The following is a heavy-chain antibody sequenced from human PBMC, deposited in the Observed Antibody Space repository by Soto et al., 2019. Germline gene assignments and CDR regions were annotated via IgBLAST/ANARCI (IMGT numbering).Heavy chain of an antibody. D-gene: IGHD3-3*01. CDR3: AKYISASGVVGYGMDF. J-gene: IGHJ6*02. Sequence: PWGSLRLSCAASGFSFSSYGMHWIRQAPGKGLEWMAVISYDGSTKYNAYSMKSRFTISRVDSKITLYLQKNSLRLEDAAVYDWAKYISASGVVGYGMDFWGQGTTVTVSS. CDR1: GFSFSSYG. V-gene: IGHV3-30*18. CDR2: ISYDGSTK.